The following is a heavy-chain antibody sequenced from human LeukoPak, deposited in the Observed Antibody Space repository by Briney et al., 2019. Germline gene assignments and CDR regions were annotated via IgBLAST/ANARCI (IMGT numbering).Heavy chain of an antibody. D-gene: IGHD6-6*01. CDR2: IYYSGST. Sequence: SQTLSLTCTVPGGSISSGGYYWSWIRQHPGKGLEWIGYIYYSGSTYYNPSLKSRVTISVDTSKNQFSLKLSSVTAADTAVYYCARGGSSSSVALWGQGTLVTVSS. J-gene: IGHJ4*02. CDR3: ARGGSSSSVAL. V-gene: IGHV4-31*03. CDR1: GGSISSGGYY.